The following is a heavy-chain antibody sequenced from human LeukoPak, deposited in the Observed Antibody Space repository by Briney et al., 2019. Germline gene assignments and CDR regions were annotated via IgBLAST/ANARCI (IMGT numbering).Heavy chain of an antibody. CDR1: GFTFDDYG. Sequence: PGGSLRLSCAASGFTFDDYGMSWVRQAPGKGLEWVSGINWNGGSTGYADSVKGRFTISRDNAKNSLYLQMNSLRAKDTALYYCAKGLSYSSFDYWGQGTLVTVPS. J-gene: IGHJ4*02. D-gene: IGHD1-26*01. V-gene: IGHV3-20*04. CDR3: AKGLSYSSFDY. CDR2: INWNGGST.